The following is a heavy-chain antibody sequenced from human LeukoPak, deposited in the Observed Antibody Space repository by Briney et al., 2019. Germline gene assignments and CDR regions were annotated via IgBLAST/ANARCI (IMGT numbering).Heavy chain of an antibody. J-gene: IGHJ4*02. CDR1: GYTFTSYY. CDR3: ARDRGSSSWYFDY. Sequence: ASVKVSCKASGYTFTSYYMHWVRQAPGQGLEWMGIINPSVGSTSYARKFQGRVTMNTDTPTSTLYRDLSSLRSEHTAVYYCARDRGSSSWYFDYWGQGTLVTVSS. D-gene: IGHD6-13*01. V-gene: IGHV1-46*01. CDR2: INPSVGST.